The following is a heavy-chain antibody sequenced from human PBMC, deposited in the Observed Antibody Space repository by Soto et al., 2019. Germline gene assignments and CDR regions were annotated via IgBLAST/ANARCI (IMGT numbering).Heavy chain of an antibody. CDR3: ARYFGGYDRHFQY. Sequence: EVQLVESGGGLVKPGGSLRLSCAASGFTFSNYGMNWVRQAPGKGREWVSSISSSSSYIYYADSVKGRFTIFRDNAKNSLYLQMNSLRFEDSAVYYCARYFGGYDRHFQYCCQGTLVTVPS. J-gene: IGHJ4*02. V-gene: IGHV3-21*01. CDR1: GFTFSNYG. CDR2: ISSSSSYI. D-gene: IGHD5-12*01.